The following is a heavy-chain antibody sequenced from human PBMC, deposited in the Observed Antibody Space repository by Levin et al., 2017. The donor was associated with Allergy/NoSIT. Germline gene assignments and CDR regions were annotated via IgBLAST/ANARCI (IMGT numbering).Heavy chain of an antibody. CDR3: GRMARSHHFDS. CDR1: GSSITNFIW. V-gene: IGHV4-28*01. J-gene: IGHJ4*02. Sequence: ASETLSLTCSVSGSSITNFIWWGWIRQPPGKGLEWIGYIYHNGATQYNPSLKSRATLSVASSKNQIFLSLSSLTAVDTAVSYCGRMARSHHFDSWGQGTLVAVS. CDR2: IYHNGAT.